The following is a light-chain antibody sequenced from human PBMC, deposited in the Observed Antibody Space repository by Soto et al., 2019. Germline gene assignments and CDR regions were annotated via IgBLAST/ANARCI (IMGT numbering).Light chain of an antibody. CDR3: CLYIGATNYV. V-gene: IGLV2-23*01. Sequence: QSALGHPASVSWSPGHSITISCTGTSGFVGSFSLVSWYQQHPGKAPKVMISEGHRRPSSVPDRFSGSTSVNSASLTISGLQADEEADYYCCLYIGATNYVFGTGTKVTVL. CDR1: SGFVGSFSL. J-gene: IGLJ1*01. CDR2: EGH.